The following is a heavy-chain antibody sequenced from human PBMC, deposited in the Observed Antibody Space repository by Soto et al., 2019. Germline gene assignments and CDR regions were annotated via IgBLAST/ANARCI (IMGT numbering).Heavy chain of an antibody. CDR1: GGSINSGGYS. D-gene: IGHD1-26*01. CDR3: ARARVGASSFDY. J-gene: IGHJ4*02. CDR2: IYYSGST. V-gene: IGHV4-61*08. Sequence: SETLSLTCTVSGGSINSGGYSWTWIRQPPGKGLEWIGYIYYSGSTNYNPSLKSRVTISVDTSKNQFSLKLSSVTAADTAVYYCARARVGASSFDYWGQGTLVTVSS.